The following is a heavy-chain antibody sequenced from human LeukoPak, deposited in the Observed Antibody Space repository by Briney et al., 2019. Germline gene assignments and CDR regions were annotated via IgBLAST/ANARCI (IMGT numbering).Heavy chain of an antibody. CDR1: GFTVSSNY. CDR2: IYSGGSR. CDR3: ARDLAFDI. J-gene: IGHJ3*02. Sequence: GGSLRLSCAASGFTVSSNYMSWVRQAPGKGREWVSVIYSGGSRYYADSVKGRFTISRDNSKNTLYLQMNSLRAEDTAVYYCARDLAFDIWGPGTMVTVSS. V-gene: IGHV3-66*02.